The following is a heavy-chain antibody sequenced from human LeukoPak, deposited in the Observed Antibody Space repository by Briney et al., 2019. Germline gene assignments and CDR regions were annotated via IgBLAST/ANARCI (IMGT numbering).Heavy chain of an antibody. D-gene: IGHD3-9*01. CDR2: ISSGGMSI. J-gene: IGHJ6*02. V-gene: IGHV3-48*03. CDR3: ARDDYDIVTGYYSMYSYGVDV. CDR1: GFTFSSYE. Sequence: GGSLRLSCEASGFTFSSYEMNWVRQAPGKGLEWISYISSGGMSIYYADSVRGRFTVSRDNTKNSLFLQMNSLRAEDTAVYFCARDDYDIVTGYYSMYSYGVDVWGQGTAVTVSS.